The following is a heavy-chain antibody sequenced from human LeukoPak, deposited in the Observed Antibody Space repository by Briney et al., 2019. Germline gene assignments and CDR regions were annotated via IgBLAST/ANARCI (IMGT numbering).Heavy chain of an antibody. CDR2: IYSGDSGVST. Sequence: PGGSLRLSCAASGFSVSNTYMSWVRQAPGKGLEWVSVIYSGDSGVSTYYADSVKGRLTISRHNSKNTLYLQMSSLRAEDTAVYFCARSAARLRYYYAMDVWGQGTTVTVCS. CDR3: ARSAARLRYYYAMDV. CDR1: GFSVSNTY. J-gene: IGHJ6*02. V-gene: IGHV3-53*04. D-gene: IGHD6-6*01.